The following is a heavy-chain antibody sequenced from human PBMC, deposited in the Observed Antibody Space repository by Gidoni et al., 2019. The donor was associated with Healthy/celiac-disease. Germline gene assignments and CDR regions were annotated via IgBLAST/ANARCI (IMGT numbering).Heavy chain of an antibody. Sequence: EVQLVESGGGLFQPVGSLKPSCAASGFTFSGSAMHGVRQPSGKGLEWVGRIRSKANSYATAYAASVKGRFTISRDDSKNTAYLQMNSLKTEDTAVYYCTRLPYDSSGYYYVGSLRYYYGMDVWGQGTTVTVSS. CDR3: TRLPYDSSGYYYVGSLRYYYGMDV. CDR2: IRSKANSYAT. D-gene: IGHD3-22*01. J-gene: IGHJ6*02. CDR1: GFTFSGSA. V-gene: IGHV3-73*01.